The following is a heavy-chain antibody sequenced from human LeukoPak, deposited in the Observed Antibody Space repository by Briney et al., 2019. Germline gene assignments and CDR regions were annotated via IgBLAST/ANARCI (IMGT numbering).Heavy chain of an antibody. J-gene: IGHJ3*02. D-gene: IGHD3-10*01. CDR3: ARDSGLGPVVDN. V-gene: IGHV3-21*01. Sequence: GGSLRLSCVASGFIFSDYNMNWVRQAPGKGLEWVSSISSSSSYIYYADSVKGRFTISRDNAKNSLYLQVNSLRVEDTAVYYCARDSGLGPVVDNWGQGTMVTVSS. CDR2: ISSSSSYI. CDR1: GFIFSDYN.